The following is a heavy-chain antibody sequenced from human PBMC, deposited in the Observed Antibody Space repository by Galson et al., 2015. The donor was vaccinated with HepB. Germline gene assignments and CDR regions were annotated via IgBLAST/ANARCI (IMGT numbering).Heavy chain of an antibody. J-gene: IGHJ4*02. CDR1: GFTFSSYA. CDR3: ARSRWGVVVPAAPFDY. CDR2: ISYDGSNK. Sequence: SLRLSCAASGFTFSSYAMHWVRQAPGKGLEWVAVISYDGSNKYYADSVKGRFTISRDNSKNTLYLQMNSLRAEDTAVYYCARSRWGVVVPAAPFDYWGQGTLVTVSS. D-gene: IGHD2-2*01. V-gene: IGHV3-30-3*01.